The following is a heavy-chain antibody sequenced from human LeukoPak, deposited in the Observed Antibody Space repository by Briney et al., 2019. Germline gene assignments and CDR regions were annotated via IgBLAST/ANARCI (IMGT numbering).Heavy chain of an antibody. J-gene: IGHJ4*02. CDR3: TTTKPEVAAAIEGY. Sequence: MPGGSLRLSCAASGLTFRNAWMTWVRQAPGKGLEWIGRIKTKTDGETTDYAAPVKGRFIISREDSKNTLYLQMNSLKTEDTALYYCTTTKPEVAAAIEGYWGQGTLVTVSS. V-gene: IGHV3-15*01. CDR1: GLTFRNAW. D-gene: IGHD6-13*01. CDR2: IKTKTDGETT.